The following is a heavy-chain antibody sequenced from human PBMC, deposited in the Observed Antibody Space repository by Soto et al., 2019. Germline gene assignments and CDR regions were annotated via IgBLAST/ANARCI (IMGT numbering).Heavy chain of an antibody. J-gene: IGHJ1*01. CDR3: ARDGRPRLVPGALLH. CDR2: ISYDGTNK. CDR1: GFTFSTYA. D-gene: IGHD2-2*01. Sequence: QVQLVESGGGVVQPGRSLRLSCAASGFTFSTYAMHWVRQAPGKGLEWVAVISYDGTNKYHADSVKGRFHISRDNSKNTMYLKANSLRAEDKAVYYCARDGRPRLVPGALLHWGQGRLVTVSS. V-gene: IGHV3-30-3*01.